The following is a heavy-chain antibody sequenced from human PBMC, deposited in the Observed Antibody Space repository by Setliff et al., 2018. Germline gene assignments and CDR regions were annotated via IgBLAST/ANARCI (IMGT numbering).Heavy chain of an antibody. J-gene: IGHJ6*03. CDR1: GGTFSSYG. V-gene: IGHV1-69*05. Sequence: GASVKVSCKASGGTFSSYGISWVRQAPGQGLEWMGGTIPISGSTNYAQKFQDRVTIITDESTSTAYMELRSLRTEDTAVYYCAREGVDTRSSTDYRYYMDVWGKGTTVTVSS. D-gene: IGHD5-18*01. CDR2: TIPISGST. CDR3: AREGVDTRSSTDYRYYMDV.